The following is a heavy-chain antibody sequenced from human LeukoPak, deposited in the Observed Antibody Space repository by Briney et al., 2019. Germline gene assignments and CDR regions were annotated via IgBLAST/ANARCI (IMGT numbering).Heavy chain of an antibody. J-gene: IGHJ4*02. D-gene: IGHD6-13*01. CDR3: ASSIAAAGAFDY. CDR2: ISGSGGST. CDR1: GFTFSSYA. V-gene: IGHV3-23*01. Sequence: TGGSLRLSCAASGFTFSSYAMSWVRQAPGKGLVWVSAISGSGGSTYYADSVKGRFTIPRDNSKNTLYLQMNSLRAEDTAVYYCASSIAAAGAFDYWGQGTLVTVSS.